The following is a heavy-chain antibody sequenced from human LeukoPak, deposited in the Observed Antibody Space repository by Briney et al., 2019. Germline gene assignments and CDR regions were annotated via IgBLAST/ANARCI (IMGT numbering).Heavy chain of an antibody. D-gene: IGHD6-19*01. CDR2: ISSGGNT. J-gene: IGHJ4*02. CDR3: TKDRRQWVVPYFDS. Sequence: GGSLRLSCAASGFTFSTYAMSWVRHTPGKGPEWVSGISSGGNTQYTDSVKGRFTVSRDNSKNTLHLQMDSLRAEDTAIYYCTKDRRQWVVPYFDSWGQGT. V-gene: IGHV3-23*01. CDR1: GFTFSTYA.